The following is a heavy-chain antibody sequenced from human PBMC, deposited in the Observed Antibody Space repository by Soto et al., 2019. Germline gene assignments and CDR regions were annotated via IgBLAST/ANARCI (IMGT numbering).Heavy chain of an antibody. J-gene: IGHJ4*02. Sequence: GGSLRLSCAASGFTFSSYGMHWVRQAPGKGLEWVAVIWYDGSNKYYADSVKGRFTISRDNSKNTLYLQMNSLRAEDTAVYYCAREQANCYDSSGLDYWGRGTLVIGSS. CDR3: AREQANCYDSSGLDY. CDR1: GFTFSSYG. D-gene: IGHD3-22*01. CDR2: IWYDGSNK. V-gene: IGHV3-33*01.